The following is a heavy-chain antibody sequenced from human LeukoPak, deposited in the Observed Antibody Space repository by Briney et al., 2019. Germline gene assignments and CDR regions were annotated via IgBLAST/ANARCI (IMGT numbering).Heavy chain of an antibody. Sequence: PSETLSLTCTVSGGSISSGDYYWSWIRQPPGKGLEWIGYIYYSGSTNYNPSLKSRVTISVDTSKNQFSLKLSSVTAADTAVYYCARVGYYYDSSGYSDAFDIWGQGTMVTVSS. CDR1: GGSISSGDYY. V-gene: IGHV4-61*08. CDR2: IYYSGST. J-gene: IGHJ3*02. CDR3: ARVGYYYDSSGYSDAFDI. D-gene: IGHD3-22*01.